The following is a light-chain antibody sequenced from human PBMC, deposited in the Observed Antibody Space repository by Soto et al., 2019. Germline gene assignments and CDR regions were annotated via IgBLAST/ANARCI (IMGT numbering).Light chain of an antibody. J-gene: IGKJ1*01. Sequence: VMTHAPATLSVSPGEIATLSCGASQSVSNNYLAWYQQKPGQAPRLLIYGASNRATGIPDRFSGSGSGTEFTLTISSLQPDDFATYYCQHYNSYSEAFGHGTKVDIK. CDR1: QSVSNN. CDR3: QHYNSYSEA. V-gene: IGKV3D-15*01. CDR2: GAS.